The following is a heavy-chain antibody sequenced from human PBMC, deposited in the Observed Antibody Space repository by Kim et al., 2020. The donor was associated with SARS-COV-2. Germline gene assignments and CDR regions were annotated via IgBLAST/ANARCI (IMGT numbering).Heavy chain of an antibody. CDR2: IYYSGST. CDR3: ARETDYYDSTCLLYYFDY. V-gene: IGHV4-31*03. Sequence: SETLSLTCTVSGGSISSGGYYWSWIRQHPGKGLEWIGYIYYSGSTYYNPSLKSRVTISVDTSKNQFSLKLSSVTAADTAVYYCARETDYYDSTCLLYYFDYWGQGTPVTVSS. D-gene: IGHD3-22*01. J-gene: IGHJ4*02. CDR1: GGSISSGGYY.